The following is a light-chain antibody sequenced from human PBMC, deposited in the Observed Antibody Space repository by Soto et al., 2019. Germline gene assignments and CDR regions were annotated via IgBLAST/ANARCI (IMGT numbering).Light chain of an antibody. Sequence: QSALTQPASVSGSPGPSITISCTGTSSDVGAYNYVSWYQQHPDKAPKLIIYQVSNRPSGVSNRFSGSKSGNTASLTISGVQAEDEAGYYCTSFGSSGVFGGGTKLTVL. CDR1: SSDVGAYNY. CDR2: QVS. CDR3: TSFGSSGV. V-gene: IGLV2-14*01. J-gene: IGLJ3*02.